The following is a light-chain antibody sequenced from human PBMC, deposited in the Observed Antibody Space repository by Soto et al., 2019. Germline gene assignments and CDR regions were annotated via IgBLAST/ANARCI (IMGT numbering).Light chain of an antibody. CDR2: DAS. CDR1: QSVSSN. V-gene: IGKV3-11*01. J-gene: IGKJ4*01. Sequence: EIVLTQSPATLSLSPGERATLSCRASQSVSSNLAWYQQKPGQAPRLLIYDASNRATGIPARFSGSGSGTDFTLTISSLEAEDFALYYCQQRSKWPVTFGGGTKVDIK. CDR3: QQRSKWPVT.